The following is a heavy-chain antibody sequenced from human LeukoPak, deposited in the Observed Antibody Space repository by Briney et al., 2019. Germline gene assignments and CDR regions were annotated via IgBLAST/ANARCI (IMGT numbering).Heavy chain of an antibody. Sequence: GGSLRLSCAASGFTFRSYWMSWVRQAPGKGLEWVANIKLDGSEKYYVDSVKGRFTISRDNAKNSLYLQMNSLRAEDTAVYYCARVGPDYYYMDVWGKGTTVTVSS. J-gene: IGHJ6*03. CDR3: ARVGPDYYYMDV. CDR1: GFTFRSYW. V-gene: IGHV3-7*01. CDR2: IKLDGSEK.